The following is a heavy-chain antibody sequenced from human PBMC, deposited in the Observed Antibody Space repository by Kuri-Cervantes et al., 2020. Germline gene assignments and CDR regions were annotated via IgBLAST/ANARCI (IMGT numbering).Heavy chain of an antibody. CDR1: GFTFSSYA. CDR2: ISWNSGII. V-gene: IGHV3-9*01. D-gene: IGHD3-10*01. J-gene: IGHJ6*02. CDR3: AKEGVVRGEMDV. Sequence: LSLTCAASGFTFSSYAMHWVRQAPGKGLEWVSGISWNSGIIGYADSVKGRFTISRDNAKNSLYLQMNSLRAEDTALYYCAKEGVVRGEMDVWGQGTTVTVSS.